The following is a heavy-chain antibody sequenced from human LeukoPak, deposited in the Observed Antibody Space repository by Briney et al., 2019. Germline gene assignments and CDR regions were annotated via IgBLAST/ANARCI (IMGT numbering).Heavy chain of an antibody. V-gene: IGHV3-21*01. CDR1: GSTFSSYS. CDR2: ISSSSSYV. Sequence: GSLRLSCAASGSTFSSYSMNWVRQAPGKGLEWVSSISSSSSYVYYADSVKGRFTISRDNAKNSLYLQMDSLRAEDTAVYYCARDRRDGYNDYWGQGTLVTVSS. CDR3: ARDRRDGYNDY. J-gene: IGHJ4*02. D-gene: IGHD5-24*01.